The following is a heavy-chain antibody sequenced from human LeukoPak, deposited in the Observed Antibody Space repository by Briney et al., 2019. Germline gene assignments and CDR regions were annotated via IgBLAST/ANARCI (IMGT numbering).Heavy chain of an antibody. CDR2: IYYSGST. Sequence: PSQTLSLTCTVSGGSISSGGYYWSWIRQHPGKGLEWIGYIYYSGSTYYNPSLKSRVTISVDTSKNQFSLKLSSVTAADTAVYYCARVGKATSRWLLDYWGQGTLVTVSS. J-gene: IGHJ4*02. CDR3: ARVGKATSRWLLDY. V-gene: IGHV4-31*03. D-gene: IGHD5-24*01. CDR1: GGSISSGGYY.